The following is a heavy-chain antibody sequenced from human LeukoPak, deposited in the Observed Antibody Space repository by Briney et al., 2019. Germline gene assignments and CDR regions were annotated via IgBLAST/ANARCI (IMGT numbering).Heavy chain of an antibody. V-gene: IGHV3-30*02. CDR3: AKTGFQWGYYFYYMDV. CDR2: IRHDGSNI. J-gene: IGHJ6*03. D-gene: IGHD1-14*01. Sequence: GGSLRLSCAASGFTFSSYGMHWVRQAPGKGLEWVAFIRHDGSNIDYADSVKGRFTISRDNSKNTLYLQMNSLIVEDTAVYYCAKTGFQWGYYFYYMDVWGKGTTVTVSS. CDR1: GFTFSSYG.